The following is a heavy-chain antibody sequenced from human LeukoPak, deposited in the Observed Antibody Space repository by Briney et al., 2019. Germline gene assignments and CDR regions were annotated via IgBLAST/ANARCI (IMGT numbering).Heavy chain of an antibody. V-gene: IGHV3-21*01. CDR2: ISSSSNYI. J-gene: IGHJ4*02. CDR3: ARVPHAMVRGVIITEFYFDY. Sequence: GGSLRLSCAASGLTFSSYSMNWVRQAPGKGLEWVSSISSSSNYIYYADSVKGRFTISRDNAKNSLYLQMNSLRAEDTAVYYCARVPHAMVRGVIITEFYFDYWGQATLVTVS. CDR1: GLTFSSYS. D-gene: IGHD3-10*01.